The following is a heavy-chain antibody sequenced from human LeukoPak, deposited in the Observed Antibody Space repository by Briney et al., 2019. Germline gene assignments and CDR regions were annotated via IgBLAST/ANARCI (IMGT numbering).Heavy chain of an antibody. D-gene: IGHD3-10*01. CDR2: ISSNGGST. J-gene: IGHJ2*01. Sequence: PGGSLRLSCSASGFTFSSYTMYWVRQAPGKGLEYVSAISSNGGSTYYADSVKGRFTISRDNSKNTLYLQMSSLRAEDTAVYYCVKVVGSGNSQWYFDLWGRGTLVTVSS. CDR1: GFTFSSYT. V-gene: IGHV3-64D*08. CDR3: VKVVGSGNSQWYFDL.